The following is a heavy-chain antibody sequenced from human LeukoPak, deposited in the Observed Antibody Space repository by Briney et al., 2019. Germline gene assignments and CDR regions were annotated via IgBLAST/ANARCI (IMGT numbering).Heavy chain of an antibody. CDR3: ARGGDYEFHFAH. D-gene: IGHD2-21*02. J-gene: IGHJ4*01. CDR1: GASFSGVY. Sequence: SETLSLTCAVYGASFSGVYWTWIRQSPGKGLEWIGEINHSGRTNYNPSLRGRVTMSVDSSLNQFSLSLDSVSAADTAVYYCARGGDYEFHFAHWGQGTLVTVSS. V-gene: IGHV4-34*01. CDR2: INHSGRT.